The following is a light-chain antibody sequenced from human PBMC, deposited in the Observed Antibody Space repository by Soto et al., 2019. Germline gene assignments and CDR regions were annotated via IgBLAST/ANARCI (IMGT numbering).Light chain of an antibody. CDR3: SPYTIYEPPT. CDR1: QSVSSN. V-gene: IGKV3-15*01. Sequence: LTVDPGGSRTLNKQDSQSVSSNLAWYQQKPGQAPRLLIYGASTRATGIPPRFSGSGGGVAFTPTTSSLQGAGSRDSCCSPYTIYEPPTFGQGTRLEIK. CDR2: GAS. J-gene: IGKJ5*01.